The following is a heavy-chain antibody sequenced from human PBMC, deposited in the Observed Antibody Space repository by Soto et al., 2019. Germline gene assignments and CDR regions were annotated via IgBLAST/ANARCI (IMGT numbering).Heavy chain of an antibody. Sequence: PSETLSLTCAVYGGSFSGYYWSWIRQPPGKGLEWIGEINHSGSTNYNPSPKSRVTISVDTSKNQFSLKLSSVTAADTAVYYCARAGGYCSSTSCRNRYYYYGMDVWGQGTTVTVSS. V-gene: IGHV4-34*01. CDR1: GGSFSGYY. CDR3: ARAGGYCSSTSCRNRYYYYGMDV. D-gene: IGHD2-2*01. CDR2: INHSGST. J-gene: IGHJ6*02.